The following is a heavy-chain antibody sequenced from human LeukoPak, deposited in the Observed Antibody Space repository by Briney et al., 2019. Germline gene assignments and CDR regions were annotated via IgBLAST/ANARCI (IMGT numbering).Heavy chain of an antibody. V-gene: IGHV3-74*01. CDR3: ARIWKAESAFDY. CDR1: GFTFSIYW. Sequence: PGGSLRLSCAASGFTFSIYWMRWVRHAPGKGLVWVLRINSDGSSTSYADSVKGRFTTSNDYAKNTLYLQMTSLTDEDTVVCCGARIWKAESAFDYLGEGTMVTVSS. J-gene: IGHJ4*02. CDR2: INSDGSST. D-gene: IGHD1-1*01.